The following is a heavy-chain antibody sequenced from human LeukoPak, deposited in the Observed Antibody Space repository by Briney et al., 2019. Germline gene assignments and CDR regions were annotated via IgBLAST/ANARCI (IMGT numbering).Heavy chain of an antibody. CDR3: ARGGRGYKRLDY. V-gene: IGHV4-31*03. D-gene: IGHD5-24*01. CDR2: IYYSGST. Sequence: PSETLSLTCTVSGGSISSGGYYWSWIRQHPGKGLEWIGYIYYSGSTNYNPSLKSRVTISVDTSKNQFSLKLSSVTAADTAVYYCARGGRGYKRLDYWGQGTLVTVSS. J-gene: IGHJ4*02. CDR1: GGSISSGGYY.